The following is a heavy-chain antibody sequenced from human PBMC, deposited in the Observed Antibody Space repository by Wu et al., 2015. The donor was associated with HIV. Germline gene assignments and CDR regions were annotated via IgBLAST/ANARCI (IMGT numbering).Heavy chain of an antibody. Sequence: QVQLVQSGAEVKKPGSSVKVSCKTSGGSFSSYAMNWVRQAPGQGLEWMGRIIPMFGTVNYTQKFQGRVTITADESTKTAYTELSSLRSEDTAIYYCARSAFYGDQDYHYSDVMDVWGQGTTVTSP. CDR3: ARSAFYGDQDYHYSDVMDV. CDR2: IIPMFGTV. V-gene: IGHV1-69*13. CDR1: GGSFSSYA. D-gene: IGHD4-17*01. J-gene: IGHJ6*01.